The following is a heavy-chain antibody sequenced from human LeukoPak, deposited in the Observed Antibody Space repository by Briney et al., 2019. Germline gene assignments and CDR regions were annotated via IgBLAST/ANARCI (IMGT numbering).Heavy chain of an antibody. CDR3: VRDRTLGVRDGFILA. Sequence: GGSLRLSCAASGFTFSSYTMSWVRQAPGKGLEWVSTITTSDGNTYYADSVKGRFTVSRDNSKNTLFLQMSSLRVEDTAVYYCVRDRTLGVRDGFILAWGQGTLVTVSS. D-gene: IGHD5-24*01. J-gene: IGHJ5*02. V-gene: IGHV3-23*01. CDR1: GFTFSSYT. CDR2: ITTSDGNT.